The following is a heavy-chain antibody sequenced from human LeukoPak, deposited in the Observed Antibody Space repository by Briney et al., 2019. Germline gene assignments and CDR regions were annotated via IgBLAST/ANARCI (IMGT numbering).Heavy chain of an antibody. Sequence: GRSLRLSCAASGLTVTSKFTAWVRQAPAKGLEWVSFINNVGSTNYADSVQGRFTISRDFSKHTLYLQLNSLRAEDTAVYYCATILSDTSGWYHFDHWGQGAPVTVSS. CDR2: INNVGST. CDR1: GLTVTSKF. D-gene: IGHD6-19*01. J-gene: IGHJ4*02. V-gene: IGHV3-66*01. CDR3: ATILSDTSGWYHFDH.